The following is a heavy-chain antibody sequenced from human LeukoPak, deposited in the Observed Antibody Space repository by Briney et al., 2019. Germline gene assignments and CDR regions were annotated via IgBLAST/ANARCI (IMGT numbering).Heavy chain of an antibody. CDR1: GYSFTNYW. J-gene: IGHJ6*03. D-gene: IGHD4-11*01. CDR2: IYPGDSDT. V-gene: IGHV5-51*01. Sequence: GESLKVSCKGSGYSFTNYWIGWLRQMPGKGLEWMGIIYPGDSDTRYSPSFQGQVTISADKSISTAYLQWSSLKASDTAMYYCARRNGHYYNYMDVWGKGTTVTVSS. CDR3: ARRNGHYYNYMDV.